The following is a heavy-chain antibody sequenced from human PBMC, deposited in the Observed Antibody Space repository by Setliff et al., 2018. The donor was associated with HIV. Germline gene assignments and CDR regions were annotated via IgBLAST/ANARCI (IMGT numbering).Heavy chain of an antibody. Sequence: PSETLSLTCTVSGYSVNSDYLWCWIRQPPGKVLEWIGRVYHSGSTYYNPSLKGRVTTSIDTSKNQFSLKLSSVTAAATAVYYCARDDGGSLIDYWGQGTLVTVSS. CDR2: VYHSGST. V-gene: IGHV4-38-2*02. J-gene: IGHJ4*02. D-gene: IGHD1-26*01. CDR1: GYSVNSDYL. CDR3: ARDDGGSLIDY.